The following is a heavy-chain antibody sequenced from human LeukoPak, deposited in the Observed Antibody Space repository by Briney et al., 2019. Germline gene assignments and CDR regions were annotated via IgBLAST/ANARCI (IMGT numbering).Heavy chain of an antibody. V-gene: IGHV3-15*01. Sequence: GGFLRLSCAASGLTFSNAYMSWVRQAPGKGLEWAGRIKTKTDGETTDYVAPVKGRFTISRDDTKNTVYLQMNSLKTEDTAVYYCATGSTSRHLFDYWGQGTLVTVSS. CDR3: ATGSTSRHLFDY. CDR2: IKTKTDGETT. CDR1: GLTFSNAY. J-gene: IGHJ4*02.